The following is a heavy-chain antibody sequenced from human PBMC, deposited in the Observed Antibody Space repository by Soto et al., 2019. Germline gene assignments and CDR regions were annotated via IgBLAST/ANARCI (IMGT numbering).Heavy chain of an antibody. Sequence: GGSLSISFAASGFTFSSYGMHWVRQAPGKGLEWVAVISYDGSNKYYADSVKGRFTISRDNSKNTLYLQMNSLRAEDTAVYYCAKTPKDVGDYTGGYWGQGTLVTVSS. V-gene: IGHV3-30*18. CDR2: ISYDGSNK. J-gene: IGHJ4*02. CDR1: GFTFSSYG. D-gene: IGHD4-17*01. CDR3: AKTPKDVGDYTGGY.